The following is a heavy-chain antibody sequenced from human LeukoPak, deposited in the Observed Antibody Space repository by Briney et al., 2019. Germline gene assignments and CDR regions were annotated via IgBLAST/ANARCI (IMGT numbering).Heavy chain of an antibody. D-gene: IGHD3-16*01. CDR2: IDHSGST. Sequence: SETLSLTCAIYGGSFSGFYWNWIRQPPGKGLEWIGEIDHSGSTNYNPSLKSRVTISVDRANNQFSLKLSSVTAADTAVYYCARRGPGGGLFDYWGQGTLVTVSS. V-gene: IGHV4-34*01. CDR3: ARRGPGGGLFDY. J-gene: IGHJ4*02. CDR1: GGSFSGFY.